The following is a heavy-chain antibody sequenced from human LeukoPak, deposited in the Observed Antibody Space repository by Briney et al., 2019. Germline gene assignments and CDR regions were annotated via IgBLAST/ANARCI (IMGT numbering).Heavy chain of an antibody. CDR2: ISSSGSTI. CDR1: GFTFSDYY. J-gene: IGHJ4*02. CDR3: ASGKQGETNYFDY. D-gene: IGHD3-16*01. V-gene: IGHV3-11*04. Sequence: GGSLRLSCAASGFTFSDYYMSWIRQAPGQGLEWVSYISSSGSTIYYADSVKGRFTISRDNAKNSLYLQMNSLKAEDTAVYYCASGKQGETNYFDYWGQGTLVTVSS.